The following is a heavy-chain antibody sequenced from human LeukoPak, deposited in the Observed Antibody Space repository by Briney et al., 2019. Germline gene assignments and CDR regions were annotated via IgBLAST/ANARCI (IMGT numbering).Heavy chain of an antibody. Sequence: ASVKVSCKASGYTFTSYGISWVRQAPGQGLEWMGWINPNSGGTNYAQKFQGRVTMTRDTSISTAYMELSRLRSDDTAVYYCARARGSSSWLPEFYYYYYMDVWGKGTTVTISS. CDR1: GYTFTSYG. D-gene: IGHD6-13*01. CDR3: ARARGSSSWLPEFYYYYYMDV. V-gene: IGHV1-2*02. CDR2: INPNSGGT. J-gene: IGHJ6*03.